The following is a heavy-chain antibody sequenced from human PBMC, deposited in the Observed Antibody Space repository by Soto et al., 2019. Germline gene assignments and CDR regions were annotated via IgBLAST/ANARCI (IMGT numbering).Heavy chain of an antibody. CDR2: LYSSGNT. V-gene: IGHV4-4*07. D-gene: IGHD6-19*01. CDR1: GASISAYA. CDR3: ARGPYSSGWYVVDY. J-gene: IGHJ4*02. Sequence: PSETLSLTCTVSGASISAYAWSWIRQPAGKGLEWIGRLYSSGNTNYNPSFKGRLTMSADTSKNQFSLKLSSVTAADTAVYYCARGPYSSGWYVVDYWGQGTLVTVSS.